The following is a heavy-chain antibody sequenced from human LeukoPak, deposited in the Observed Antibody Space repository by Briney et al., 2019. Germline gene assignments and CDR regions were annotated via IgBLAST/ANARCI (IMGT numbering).Heavy chain of an antibody. CDR1: GFTFSSYW. D-gene: IGHD3-22*01. CDR2: IRQDGSEN. CDR3: ARTRTYYYDSSGYSKPTFDY. J-gene: IGHJ4*02. Sequence: GGSLRLSCAASGFTFSSYWMSWVRQAPGKGLEWVATIRQDGSENHCVDSVKGRFTVSRDNAKNSLYLQMNSLRAEDTAVYYCARTRTYYYDSSGYSKPTFDYWGQGTLVTVSS. V-gene: IGHV3-7*01.